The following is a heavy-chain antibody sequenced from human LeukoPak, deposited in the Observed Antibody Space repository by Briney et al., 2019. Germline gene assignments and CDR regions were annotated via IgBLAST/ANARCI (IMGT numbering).Heavy chain of an antibody. J-gene: IGHJ4*02. CDR3: AKDQDPIYSHFDY. D-gene: IGHD2-15*01. V-gene: IGHV3-23*01. CDR2: ISGSGGST. Sequence: PGGSLRLYYAASGFNFSSYAMSWVRQSPGKGLDLVSPISGSGGSTYYADSVKGRFTISRDNSKNTLYLQMNSLRAEDTAVYYCAKDQDPIYSHFDYWGQGTLVTVSS. CDR1: GFNFSSYA.